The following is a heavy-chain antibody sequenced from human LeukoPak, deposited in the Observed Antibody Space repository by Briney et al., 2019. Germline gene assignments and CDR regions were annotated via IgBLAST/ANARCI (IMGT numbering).Heavy chain of an antibody. V-gene: IGHV3-23*01. Sequence: EGSLRLSCAASGFTFSSYAMSWVRQAPGKGLEWVSAISGSGGSTYYADSVKGRFTISRDNSKNTLYLQMNSLRAEDTAVYYCAKDRRAYDILTGYYVPYYFDYWGQGTLVTVSS. CDR2: ISGSGGST. CDR1: GFTFSSYA. D-gene: IGHD3-9*01. J-gene: IGHJ4*02. CDR3: AKDRRAYDILTGYYVPYYFDY.